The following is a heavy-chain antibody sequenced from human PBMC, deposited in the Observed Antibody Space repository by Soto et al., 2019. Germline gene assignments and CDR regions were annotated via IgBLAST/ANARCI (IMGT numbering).Heavy chain of an antibody. Sequence: LALSSTVSGRSIRSYYWRWILQPPGNGLEWIGYIYYSGSTNYNPSLKSRATISLDTSKNQFSLKLSSVTAADTAVYYCARTLVDEDILTGSQHWRFDPWGQGTLVTVS. D-gene: IGHD3-9*01. V-gene: IGHV4-59*01. CDR1: GRSIRSYY. CDR2: IYYSGST. J-gene: IGHJ5*02. CDR3: ARTLVDEDILTGSQHWRFDP.